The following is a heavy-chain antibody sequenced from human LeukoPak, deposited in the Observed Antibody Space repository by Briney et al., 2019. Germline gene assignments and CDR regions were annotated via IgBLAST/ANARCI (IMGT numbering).Heavy chain of an antibody. CDR1: GGSISSYY. V-gene: IGHV4-59*01. CDR2: IYYSGST. CDR3: ARSCYYGSGSGPLFDY. J-gene: IGHJ4*02. D-gene: IGHD3-10*01. Sequence: SETLSLTCTVSGGSISSYYWSWIRQPPGKGLEWIGYIYYSGSTNYNPSLKSRVTISVDTSKNQFSLKLSSVTAADTAVYYCARSCYYGSGSGPLFDYWGQGTLVTVSS.